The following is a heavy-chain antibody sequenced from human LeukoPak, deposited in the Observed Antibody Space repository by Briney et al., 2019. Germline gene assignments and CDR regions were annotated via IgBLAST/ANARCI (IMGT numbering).Heavy chain of an antibody. J-gene: IGHJ4*02. D-gene: IGHD6-13*01. CDR1: AGSISSHY. Sequence: TASETLSLTCSVSAGSISSHYWSWIRQPPGKGLEWIGYIYYSGTTNYNPSLKSRVTISVDTSKNQFSLKLSSVTAADTAVYYCARGMYIAAAQYGYWGQGTLVTVSS. V-gene: IGHV4-59*11. CDR3: ARGMYIAAAQYGY. CDR2: IYYSGTT.